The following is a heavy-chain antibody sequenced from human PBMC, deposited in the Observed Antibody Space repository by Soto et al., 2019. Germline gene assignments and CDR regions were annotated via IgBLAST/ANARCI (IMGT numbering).Heavy chain of an antibody. V-gene: IGHV4-59*01. CDR1: GGAISTYD. J-gene: IGHJ3*02. D-gene: IGHD3-10*01. CDR3: ARRYGSAFDI. CDR2: IYYSGST. Sequence: SVPLSLTCSVSGGAISTYDWSWIRQPPGKGLEWIGYIYYSGSTNYNPSLKSRVTISVDTSKNQFSLKLSSVTAADTAVYYCARRYGSAFDIWGQGTMVTVS.